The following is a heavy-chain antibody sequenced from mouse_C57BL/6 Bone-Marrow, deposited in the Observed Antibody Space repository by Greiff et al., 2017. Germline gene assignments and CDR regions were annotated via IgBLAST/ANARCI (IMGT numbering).Heavy chain of an antibody. CDR3: ASSGDYGSSYGGFAY. Sequence: QVQLQQPGAELVRPGSSVKLSCKASGYTFTSYWMHWVKQRPIQGLEWIGNIDPSDSETHYNQKFKDKATLTVDKSSSTAYMQLSSLTSEDSAVYSCASSGDYGSSYGGFAYWGQGPLVTVSA. CDR1: GYTFTSYW. D-gene: IGHD1-1*01. V-gene: IGHV1-52*01. CDR2: IDPSDSET. J-gene: IGHJ3*01.